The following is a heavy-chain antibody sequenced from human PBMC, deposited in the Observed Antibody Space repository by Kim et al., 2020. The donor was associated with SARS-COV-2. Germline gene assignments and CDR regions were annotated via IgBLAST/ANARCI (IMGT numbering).Heavy chain of an antibody. Sequence: GGSLRLSCAASGFTFSSYGMHWVRQAPVKGLEWVAVIWFDGSNKYYADSVKGRFTISRDNSKNTLYLQMNSLRAEDTAVYYCANSLRGGRTTNPYYYYGMDVWGQGTTVTVSS. CDR1: GFTFSSYG. J-gene: IGHJ6*02. CDR3: ANSLRGGRTTNPYYYYGMDV. D-gene: IGHD1-1*01. CDR2: IWFDGSNK. V-gene: IGHV3-33*06.